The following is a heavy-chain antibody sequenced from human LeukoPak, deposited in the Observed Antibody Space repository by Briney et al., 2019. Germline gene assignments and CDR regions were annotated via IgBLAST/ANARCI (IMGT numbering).Heavy chain of an antibody. CDR2: IYDSGST. V-gene: IGHV4-39*07. CDR3: ARDNSIVASFDY. J-gene: IGHJ4*02. CDR1: GASISGSGYY. D-gene: IGHD5-12*01. Sequence: SETLSLTCTVSGASISGSGYYWGWIRQPPGKGLEWIGNIYDSGSTYYNASLQSRVTISIDTSKNQFSLKLSSVTAADTAVYYCARDNSIVASFDYWGQGTLVTVSS.